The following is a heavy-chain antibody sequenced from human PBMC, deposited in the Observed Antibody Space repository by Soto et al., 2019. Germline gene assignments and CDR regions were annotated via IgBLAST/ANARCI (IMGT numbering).Heavy chain of an antibody. CDR1: GDSITNYY. V-gene: IGHV4-4*07. Sequence: SETLSLTCTVSGDSITNYYWSWIRQPAGKGLEWIGRIYSSGSTNYNPSLKSRVTMSVDKSKNKFSLKLSSVTAADTAVYYCARDGGSYYLAPYWGRGTLVTVSS. CDR2: IYSSGST. J-gene: IGHJ4*01. D-gene: IGHD1-26*01. CDR3: ARDGGSYYLAPY.